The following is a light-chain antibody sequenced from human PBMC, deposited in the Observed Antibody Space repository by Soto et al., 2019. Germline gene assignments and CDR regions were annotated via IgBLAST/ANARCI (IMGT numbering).Light chain of an antibody. J-gene: IGLJ1*01. CDR1: STDVGGYNY. CDR2: GVN. Sequence: QSVLAQPSSVSGSPGQSITISCTGTSTDVGGYNYVSWYQHHPGKGPKLIIYGVNNRPSGVSDRFSGSKSGNKASLTISNLDAEEESDYYCGSYTSTDTPFVFGTGTKVTVL. CDR3: GSYTSTDTPFV. V-gene: IGLV2-14*01.